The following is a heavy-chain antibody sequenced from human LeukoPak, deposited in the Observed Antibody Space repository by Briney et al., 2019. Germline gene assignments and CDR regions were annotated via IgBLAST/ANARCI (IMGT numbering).Heavy chain of an antibody. D-gene: IGHD3-10*01. V-gene: IGHV3-48*02. J-gene: IGHJ3*02. Sequence: GGSLRLSCAASGFTFSSYSMNWVRQAPGKGLEWISYISGSGSVSYYEDPVKGRFTISRDNAKNSLCLQMNSLRDEDTALYYCARDGGFGFLAAFDIWGQGTMVTVSS. CDR1: GFTFSSYS. CDR3: ARDGGFGFLAAFDI. CDR2: ISGSGSVS.